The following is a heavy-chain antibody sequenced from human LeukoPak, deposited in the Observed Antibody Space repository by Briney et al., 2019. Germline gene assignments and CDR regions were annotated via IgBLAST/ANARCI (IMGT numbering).Heavy chain of an antibody. V-gene: IGHV4-34*01. CDR1: GGSFSGYY. CDR2: INHSGST. CDR3: ARVGRDGYNWTFDY. J-gene: IGHJ4*02. Sequence: SETLSLTCAVYGGSFSGYYWSWLRQPPGKGLEWIGEINHSGSTNYNPSLKSRVTISVDTSKNQFSLKLSSVTAADTSVYYCARVGRDGYNWTFDYWGQGTLVTVSS. D-gene: IGHD5-24*01.